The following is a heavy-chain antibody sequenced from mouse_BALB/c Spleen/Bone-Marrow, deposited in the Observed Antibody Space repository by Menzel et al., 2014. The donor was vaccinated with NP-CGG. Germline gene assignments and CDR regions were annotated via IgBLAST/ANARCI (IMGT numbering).Heavy chain of an antibody. J-gene: IGHJ3*01. CDR3: ARDNGNFFAY. Sequence: VQVVESGPGLVAPSQSLSITCTVSGFSLISYGVHWVRQPPGKGLEWLGVIWAGGSTNYNSALMSRLSISKDNSKSQVFLKMNSLQTDDTAVYYCARDNGNFFAYWGQGTLVTVSA. CDR1: GFSLISYG. V-gene: IGHV2-9*02. CDR2: IWAGGST. D-gene: IGHD2-1*01.